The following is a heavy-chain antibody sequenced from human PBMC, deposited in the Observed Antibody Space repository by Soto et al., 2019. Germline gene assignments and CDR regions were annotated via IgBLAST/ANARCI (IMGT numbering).Heavy chain of an antibody. V-gene: IGHV4-34*01. J-gene: IGHJ6*03. CDR3: AGFRRYYYMDV. CDR1: GGSFSGYY. CDR2: INHSGST. Sequence: PSETLSLTCAVYGGSFSGYYWSWIRQPPGKGLEWIGEINHSGSTNYNPSLKSRVTISVDTSKSQFSLKLSSVTAADTAVYYCAGFRRYYYMDVWGKGTTVTVSS. D-gene: IGHD2-15*01.